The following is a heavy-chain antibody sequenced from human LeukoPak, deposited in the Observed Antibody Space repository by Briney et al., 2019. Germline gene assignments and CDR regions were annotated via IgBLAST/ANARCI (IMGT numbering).Heavy chain of an antibody. D-gene: IGHD3-10*01. V-gene: IGHV4-61*02. Sequence: SQTLSLTCTVSGGSINSGSYYWSWIRQPAGRGLEWIGRIYTSGSTNYNPSLKSRVTISVDTSKNQLSLKLSSVTAADTAVYYCARNKGRYGSGRVHFDPWGQGTLVTVSS. CDR2: IYTSGST. CDR3: ARNKGRYGSGRVHFDP. J-gene: IGHJ5*02. CDR1: GGSINSGSYY.